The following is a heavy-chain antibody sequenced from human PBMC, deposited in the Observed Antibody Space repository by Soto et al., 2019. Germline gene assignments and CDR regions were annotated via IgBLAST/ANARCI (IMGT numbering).Heavy chain of an antibody. V-gene: IGHV1-69*12. CDR2: IIPIFGTA. CDR1: GGTFSSYA. CDR3: ASNGGVSGYYFNWFDP. Sequence: QVQLVQSGAEVKKPGSSVKVSCKASGGTFSSYAISWVRQAPGQGLEWMGGIIPIFGTANYAQKFQGRVTITADESMSTANMELSSLRSEDTAVYYCASNGGVSGYYFNWFDPWGQGTLVTVSS. D-gene: IGHD3-22*01. J-gene: IGHJ5*02.